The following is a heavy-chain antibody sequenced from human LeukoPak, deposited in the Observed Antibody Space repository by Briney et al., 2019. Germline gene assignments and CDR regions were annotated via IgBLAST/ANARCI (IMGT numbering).Heavy chain of an antibody. V-gene: IGHV1-2*02. CDR3: ARSLWCGGSCYRGLYFDY. J-gene: IGHJ4*02. CDR1: GYTFTGYY. D-gene: IGHD2-15*01. CDR2: INPNSGGT. Sequence: VASVKVSCKASGYTFTGYYMHWVRQAPGQGLEWMGWINPNSGGTNYAQKFQGRVTMTRDTSISTAYMELSRLRSDDTAVYYCARSLWCGGSCYRGLYFDYWGQGTLVTVSS.